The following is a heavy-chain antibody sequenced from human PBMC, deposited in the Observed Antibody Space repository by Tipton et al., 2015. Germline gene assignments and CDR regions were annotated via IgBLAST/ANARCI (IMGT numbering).Heavy chain of an antibody. CDR2: IYYNGNT. J-gene: IGHJ5*02. CDR1: GDSLSTYY. CDR3: ATLVDGYSRIP. D-gene: IGHD5-24*01. V-gene: IGHV4-59*01. Sequence: LRLSCTVSGDSLSTYYWSWIRQSPGKGLEWIGYIYYNGNTKYNPSLKGRVTILVDTSKNQFSLKVNSVTAADTAVYYCATLVDGYSRIPWGQGTRVTVSS.